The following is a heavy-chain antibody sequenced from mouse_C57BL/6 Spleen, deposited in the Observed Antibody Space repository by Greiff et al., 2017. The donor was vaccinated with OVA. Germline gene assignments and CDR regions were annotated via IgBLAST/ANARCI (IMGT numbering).Heavy chain of an antibody. CDR1: GYTFTSYW. D-gene: IGHD2-2*01. CDR2: IDPSDSYT. V-gene: IGHV1-69*01. Sequence: QVQLQQPGAELVMPGASVKLSCKASGYTFTSYWMRWVKQRPGQGLEWIGEIDPSDSYTNYNQKFKGKSTLTVDKSSSTAYMQLSSLTSEDSAVYYCARSDYGYPWFAYWGQGTLVTVSA. J-gene: IGHJ3*01. CDR3: ARSDYGYPWFAY.